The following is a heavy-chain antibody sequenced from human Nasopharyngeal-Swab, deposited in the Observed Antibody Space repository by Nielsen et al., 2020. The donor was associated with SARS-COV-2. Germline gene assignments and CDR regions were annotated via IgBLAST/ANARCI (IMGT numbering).Heavy chain of an antibody. V-gene: IGHV3-9*01. Sequence: SLKISCAASGSTFDDYAMHWVRQAPGKGLEWVSGISWNSGSIGYADSVKGRFTISRDNAKNSLYLQMNSLRAEDTALYYCAKITAGMTPDYWGQGTLVTVSS. CDR2: ISWNSGSI. CDR3: AKITAGMTPDY. J-gene: IGHJ4*02. D-gene: IGHD1-14*01. CDR1: GSTFDDYA.